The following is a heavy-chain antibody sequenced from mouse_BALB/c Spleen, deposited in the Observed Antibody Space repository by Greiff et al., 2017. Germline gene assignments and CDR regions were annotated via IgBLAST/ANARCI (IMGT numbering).Heavy chain of an antibody. J-gene: IGHJ1*01. Sequence: QVQLQQSGPELVKPGASVKISCKASGYAFSSSWMNWVKQRPGQGLEWIGRIYPGDGDTNYNGKFKGKATLTADKSSSTAYMQLSSLTSVDSAVYFCARDWYFDVWGAGTTVTVSS. CDR2: IYPGDGDT. V-gene: IGHV1-82*01. CDR3: ARDWYFDV. CDR1: GYAFSSSW.